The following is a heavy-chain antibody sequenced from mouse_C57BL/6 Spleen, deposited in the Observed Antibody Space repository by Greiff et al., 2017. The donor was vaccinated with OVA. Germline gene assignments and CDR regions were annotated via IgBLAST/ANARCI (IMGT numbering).Heavy chain of an antibody. J-gene: IGHJ2*01. CDR2: SNPNNGGN. V-gene: IGHV1-26*01. D-gene: IGHD2-3*01. Sequence: EVKLQQSGPELVQPGASVKISCKASGYTFTDYYMNWVKQSHGTSLEWIGDSNPNNGGNRYNQKFKGKATLTVEKSSRTAYMELRSLTSEDSAVEYCARNWFLRRYYFDYWGQGTTLTVSS. CDR3: ARNWFLRRYYFDY. CDR1: GYTFTDYY.